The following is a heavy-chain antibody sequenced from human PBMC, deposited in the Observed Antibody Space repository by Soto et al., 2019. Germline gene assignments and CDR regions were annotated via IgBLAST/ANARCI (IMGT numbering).Heavy chain of an antibody. Sequence: GGSLRLSCAASGFTFSSYNMNWVRQAPGKGLEWVSYISSSSSTIYYEDSVKGRFTISRDKAKNSLYLQMNSLRDEDTAVYYCARGLEGIAVAGPSDYWGQGTLVTVSS. V-gene: IGHV3-48*02. CDR2: ISSSSSTI. CDR1: GFTFSSYN. J-gene: IGHJ4*02. CDR3: ARGLEGIAVAGPSDY. D-gene: IGHD6-19*01.